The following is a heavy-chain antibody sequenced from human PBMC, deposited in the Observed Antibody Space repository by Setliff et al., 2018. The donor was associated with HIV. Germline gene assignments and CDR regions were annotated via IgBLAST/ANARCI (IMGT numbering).Heavy chain of an antibody. J-gene: IGHJ3*01. Sequence: LSLTCTVSGASISSYYWSWIRQPAGKGPEWIGRIYTSGRTKYNPSLKSRVTMSVDTSKNQFSLNLTSVTAADTAVYYCARDPGIVGATDDHDAFDVWGQGTMVTVSS. CDR1: GASISSYY. CDR2: IYTSGRT. V-gene: IGHV4-4*07. CDR3: ARDPGIVGATDDHDAFDV. D-gene: IGHD1-26*01.